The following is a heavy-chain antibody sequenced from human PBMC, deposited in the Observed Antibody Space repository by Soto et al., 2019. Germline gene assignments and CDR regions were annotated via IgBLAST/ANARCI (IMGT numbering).Heavy chain of an antibody. Sequence: SETLSLTGSIYSGSFSGYYWSWIRQPPGKGLEWIGEISQSGNTNYSPSIKSRVCISIDTSMKQFSLNMASVSATDTAVYYCARAPKVNGSSQTRPDFCGQGTLVTVSS. CDR3: ARAPKVNGSSQTRPDF. CDR1: SGSFSGYY. CDR2: ISQSGNT. V-gene: IGHV4-34*01. J-gene: IGHJ4*02. D-gene: IGHD6-6*01.